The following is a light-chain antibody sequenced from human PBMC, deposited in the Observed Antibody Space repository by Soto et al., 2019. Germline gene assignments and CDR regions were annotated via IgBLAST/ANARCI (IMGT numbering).Light chain of an antibody. V-gene: IGLV1-40*01. Sequence: QSVLTQPPSVSGAPGQRVTISCTGSSSNIGAGYDVHWYQQLPGTAPKLLIYGNSNRPSGVPDRFSGSKSGTSASLANTGLQAEDEADYYCQSYDSSLSGYVFGTGTKVT. J-gene: IGLJ1*01. CDR2: GNS. CDR3: QSYDSSLSGYV. CDR1: SSNIGAGYD.